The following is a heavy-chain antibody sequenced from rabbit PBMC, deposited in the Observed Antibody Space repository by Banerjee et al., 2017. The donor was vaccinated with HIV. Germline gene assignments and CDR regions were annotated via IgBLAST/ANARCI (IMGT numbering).Heavy chain of an antibody. V-gene: IGHV1S47*01. CDR3: VRGASSSGYYSL. J-gene: IGHJ3*01. D-gene: IGHD1-1*01. Sequence: QEQLVESGGGLVQPGGSLKLSCKASGFDLNTYGVSWVRQAPGKGLEWIAYIDPVFGATYYATWVNGRFTISSQNAQTTVSLQMTSLTAADTATYFCVRGASSSGYYSLWGQGTLVTV. CDR1: GFDLNTYG. CDR2: IDPVFGAT.